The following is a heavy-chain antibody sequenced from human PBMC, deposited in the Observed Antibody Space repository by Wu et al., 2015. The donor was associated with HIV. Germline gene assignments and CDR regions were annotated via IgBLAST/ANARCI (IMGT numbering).Heavy chain of an antibody. Sequence: QVQLVQSGAEVKKPGSSVKVSCKASGGTFSSYAISWVRQAPGQGLEWMGRIIPIFGTANYAQKFQGRVTITADESTSTAYMELSSLRSEDTAVYYCARRSGISRLPIVLTSGPRERRWYRTVRPSEVVD. CDR2: IIPIFGTA. J-gene: IGHJ4*01. CDR1: GGTFSSYA. D-gene: IGHD2-8*01. CDR3: ARRSGISRLPIVLTSGPRERRWYRTVRPSEVVD. V-gene: IGHV1-69*13.